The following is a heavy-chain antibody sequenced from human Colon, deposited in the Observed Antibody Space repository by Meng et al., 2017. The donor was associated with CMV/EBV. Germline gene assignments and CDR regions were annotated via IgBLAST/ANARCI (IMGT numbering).Heavy chain of an antibody. D-gene: IGHD3-16*01. CDR2: ISRDNTFR. Sequence: MNWVRQAPGKGLEWVSSISRDNTFRDYAESLKGRFTIARDDAKNSLYLEMNSLRAEDTAVYYCAREQQTITTSGRATVPYYYGMDVWGQGTTVTVSS. CDR3: AREQQTITTSGRATVPYYYGMDV. V-gene: IGHV3-21*01. J-gene: IGHJ6*02.